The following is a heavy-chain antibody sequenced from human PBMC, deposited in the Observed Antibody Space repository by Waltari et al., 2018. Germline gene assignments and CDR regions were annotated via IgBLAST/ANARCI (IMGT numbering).Heavy chain of an antibody. CDR3: ARDQYRGYYGMDV. CDR1: GGSISSSSYY. D-gene: IGHD2-2*01. J-gene: IGHJ6*02. V-gene: IGHV4-39*07. CDR2: IYYSGST. Sequence: QLQLQESGPGLVKPSETLSLTCTVSGGSISSSSYYWGWIRQPPGKGLEWIGRIYYSGSTYYNPSLKSRVTISVDTSKNQFSLKLSSVTAADTAVYYCARDQYRGYYGMDVWGQGTTVTVSS.